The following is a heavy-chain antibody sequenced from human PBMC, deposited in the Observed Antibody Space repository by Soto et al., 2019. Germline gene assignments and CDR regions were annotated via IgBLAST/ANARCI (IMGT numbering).Heavy chain of an antibody. Sequence: QVQLQQWGAGLLKPSETLSLTCAVYGGSFSGYYWTWIRQPPGTGLEWIGEINHSGSTNYNPSLKSRVTLSVDTSKNQFSLKLTSVPAADTAVYYCARDKITGLFDYWGQGTLVTASS. V-gene: IGHV4-34*01. CDR2: INHSGST. D-gene: IGHD2-8*02. CDR1: GGSFSGYY. CDR3: ARDKITGLFDY. J-gene: IGHJ4*02.